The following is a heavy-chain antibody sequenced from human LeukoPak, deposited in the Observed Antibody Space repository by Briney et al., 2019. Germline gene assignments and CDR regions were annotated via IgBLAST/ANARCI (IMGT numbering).Heavy chain of an antibody. CDR3: ARGAKDYVGFYYYYGMDV. D-gene: IGHD4-17*01. J-gene: IGHJ6*02. Sequence: SETLSLTCTVSGGSISSSSYYWGWIRPPPGKGLEWIGSIYYSGSTYYNPSLKSRVTICVDTSKNQFSMKLSSVTAADTAVYYCARGAKDYVGFYYYYGMDVWGQGTTVTVSS. V-gene: IGHV4-39*01. CDR1: GGSISSSSYY. CDR2: IYYSGST.